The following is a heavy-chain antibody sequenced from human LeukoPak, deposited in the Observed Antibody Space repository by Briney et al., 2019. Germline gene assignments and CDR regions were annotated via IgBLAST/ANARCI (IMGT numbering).Heavy chain of an antibody. CDR3: ARDRNTAMVSDGFDI. CDR1: GFTFSSHE. Sequence: PGGSLRLSCAASGFTFSSHEMNWVRQAPGKGLEWVSYISRSGSPIYYADSVKGRFTISRDNAKNSLCLQMNSLRAEDTAVYYCARDRNTAMVSDGFDIWGQGTMVTVSS. D-gene: IGHD5-18*01. V-gene: IGHV3-48*03. CDR2: ISRSGSPI. J-gene: IGHJ3*02.